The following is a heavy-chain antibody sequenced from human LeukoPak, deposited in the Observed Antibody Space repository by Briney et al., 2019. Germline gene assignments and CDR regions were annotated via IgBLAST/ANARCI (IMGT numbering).Heavy chain of an antibody. CDR1: GLSVSIYA. D-gene: IGHD6-13*01. Sequence: GGSLRLSCAASGLSVSIYAMHWVRQAPGKGLEWVAFLRYDGSTEFYADSVKGRFTISKDTSNNTLYLHMNILRPEDTAVYYCARDGPSGQQLVPNYFDYWGQGTLVTVSS. CDR2: LRYDGSTE. V-gene: IGHV3-30*02. CDR3: ARDGPSGQQLVPNYFDY. J-gene: IGHJ4*02.